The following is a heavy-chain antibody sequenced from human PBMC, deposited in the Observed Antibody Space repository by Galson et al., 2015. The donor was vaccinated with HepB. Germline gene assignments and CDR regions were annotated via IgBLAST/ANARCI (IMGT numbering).Heavy chain of an antibody. CDR2: ISYDGSNK. Sequence: SLRLSCAVSGFTFNSYAMHWVRQAPGKGLEWVAVISYDGSNKYYVDSVKGRFTISRDNSKNTLYLQLNSLRAEDTAVYYCAKDLDNAYYDILTTYGRVLDSWGQGTLVTVSS. CDR1: GFTFNSYA. V-gene: IGHV3-30*18. CDR3: AKDLDNAYYDILTTYGRVLDS. D-gene: IGHD3-9*01. J-gene: IGHJ4*02.